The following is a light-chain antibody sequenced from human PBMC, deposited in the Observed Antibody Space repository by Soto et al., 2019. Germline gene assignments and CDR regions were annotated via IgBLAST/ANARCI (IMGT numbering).Light chain of an antibody. CDR3: QQYGRSPTT. J-gene: IGKJ3*01. CDR2: GAS. Sequence: EVVLTQSPGTLSLSPGERATLSCRASQSVSFTHVAWYQQTPGQAPRLLISGASKRAIGIPDRFGGSGSGTDFTLSISRLEPEDFAVYYCQQYGRSPTTFGPGTKVEIK. CDR1: QSVSFTH. V-gene: IGKV3-20*01.